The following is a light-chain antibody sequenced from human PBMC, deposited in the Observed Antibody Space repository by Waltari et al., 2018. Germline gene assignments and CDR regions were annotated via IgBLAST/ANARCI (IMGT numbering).Light chain of an antibody. J-gene: IGKJ2*01. Sequence: DIVITQSPDSLAMSLGERATINCKSSQSLFYTSNFKNYLAWYQQKPGQPPKLLIYWASTRNSGVPDRVRGSGSGTDFTLTSSILQAEDVAVYFCQQYHSAPYTFGQGTKLEI. CDR1: QSLFYTSNFKNY. CDR3: QQYHSAPYT. CDR2: WAS. V-gene: IGKV4-1*01.